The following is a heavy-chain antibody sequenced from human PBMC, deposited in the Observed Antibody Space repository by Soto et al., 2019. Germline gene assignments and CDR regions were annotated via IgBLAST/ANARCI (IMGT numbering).Heavy chain of an antibody. CDR3: ASKFGELLADAFDI. D-gene: IGHD3-10*01. J-gene: IGHJ3*02. V-gene: IGHV4-59*08. CDR2: IYYSGST. CDR1: GGSISSYD. Sequence: SDTLSLTCTVSGGSISSYDWSWFRQPPGKGLEWIGYIYYSGSTNYNPSLKSRVTISVDTSKNQFSLKLNSMTAADTAVYYCASKFGELLADAFDIWGQGTVVT.